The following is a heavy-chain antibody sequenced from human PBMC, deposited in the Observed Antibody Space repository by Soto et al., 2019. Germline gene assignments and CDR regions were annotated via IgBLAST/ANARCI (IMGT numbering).Heavy chain of an antibody. J-gene: IGHJ6*03. D-gene: IGHD3-10*01. V-gene: IGHV3-13*01. CDR3: ARTAYYYGSGSYFTEYYMDV. CDR1: GFTFSSYD. CDR2: IGTAGDT. Sequence: EVQLVESGGGLVQPGGSLRLSCAASGFTFSSYDMHWVRQATGKGLEWVSAIGTAGDTYYPGAVKGRFTISRENAKNSLYLQMNSLRAGDTAVYYCARTAYYYGSGSYFTEYYMDVWCKGTTVTVS.